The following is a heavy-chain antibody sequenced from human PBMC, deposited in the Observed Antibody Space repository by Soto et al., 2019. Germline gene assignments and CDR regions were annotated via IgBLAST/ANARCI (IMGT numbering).Heavy chain of an antibody. CDR3: ARDGIIKPTMVPPPGRFDP. CDR2: ISAYNGNT. J-gene: IGHJ5*02. D-gene: IGHD3-10*01. Sequence: ASSEVSCKASGYTFTSYGISWVRQAPGQGLEWMGWISAYNGNTNYAQKLQGRVTMTTDTSTSTAYMELRSLRSDDTAVYYCARDGIIKPTMVPPPGRFDPWGQGTLVTVSS. CDR1: GYTFTSYG. V-gene: IGHV1-18*01.